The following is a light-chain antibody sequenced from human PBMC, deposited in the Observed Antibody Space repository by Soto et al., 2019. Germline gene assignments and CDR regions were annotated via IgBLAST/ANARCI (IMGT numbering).Light chain of an antibody. CDR2: LNSDGSH. CDR1: SGHSSYA. V-gene: IGLV4-69*01. J-gene: IGLJ2*01. Sequence: QSVLTQSPSASASLGASVKLTCTLSSGHSSYAIARHQQQPEKGPRYLMKLNSDGSHSKGDGIPDRFSGSSSGAERYLTISSLQSEDEADYYCQTWGSGTVVFGGGTKVTVL. CDR3: QTWGSGTVV.